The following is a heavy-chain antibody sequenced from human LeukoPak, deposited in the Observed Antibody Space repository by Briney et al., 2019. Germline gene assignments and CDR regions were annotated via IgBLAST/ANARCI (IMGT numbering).Heavy chain of an antibody. CDR2: VFYTGNT. V-gene: IGHV4-59*13. Sequence: SETLSLTCSVSGASISGYYWSWIRQTPGKGLEWIGYVFYTGNTNYNPSLQSRVTITVDTSINRFSLSLRSVTAADTAVYYCARYMRDSGTYDFDYWGQGTLVTVSS. CDR3: ARYMRDSGTYDFDY. D-gene: IGHD3-3*01. J-gene: IGHJ4*02. CDR1: GASISGYY.